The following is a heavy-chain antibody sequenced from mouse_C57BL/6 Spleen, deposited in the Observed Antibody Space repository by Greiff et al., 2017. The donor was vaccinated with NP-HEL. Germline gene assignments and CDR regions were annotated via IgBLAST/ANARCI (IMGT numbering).Heavy chain of an antibody. V-gene: IGHV1-52*01. Sequence: QVQLQQSGAELVRPGSSVKLSCKASGYTFTSYWMHWVKQRPIQGLEWIGNIDPSDSDTHYNQKFKDKATLTVDKSSSTAYMQLSSLTSEDSAVYYCARDGSDVWGTGTTVTVSS. CDR1: GYTFTSYW. D-gene: IGHD2-3*01. CDR3: ARDGSDV. J-gene: IGHJ1*03. CDR2: IDPSDSDT.